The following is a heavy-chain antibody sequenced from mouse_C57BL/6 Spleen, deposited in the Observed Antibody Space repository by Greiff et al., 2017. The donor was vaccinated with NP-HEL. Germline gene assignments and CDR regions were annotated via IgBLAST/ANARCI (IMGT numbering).Heavy chain of an antibody. Sequence: VKLMESGAELVKPGASVKMSCKASGYTFTTYPIEWMKQNHGKSLEWIGNFHPYNDDTKYNEKFKGKATLTVEKSSSTVYLELSRLTSDDSAVYYCARKGWSKGVAWFAYWGQGTLVTVSA. CDR3: ARKGWSKGVAWFAY. D-gene: IGHD1-1*02. J-gene: IGHJ3*01. V-gene: IGHV1-47*01. CDR2: FHPYNDDT. CDR1: GYTFTTYP.